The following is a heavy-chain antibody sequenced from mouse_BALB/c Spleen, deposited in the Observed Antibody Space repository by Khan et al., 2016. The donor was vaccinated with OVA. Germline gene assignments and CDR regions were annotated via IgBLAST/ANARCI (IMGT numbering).Heavy chain of an antibody. CDR2: IWSAGST. D-gene: IGHD2-4*01. J-gene: IGHJ3*01. Sequence: QVQLKQSGPGLVQPSQSLSITCTVSGFSLNNYSVHWVRQSPGKGLEWLGVIWSAGSTDYNAAFISRLTISKDNYRSQVVFKMNSLQPNDTAICSWARRGYDYGRGALFAYWGQGTLVTVSA. CDR1: GFSLNNYS. V-gene: IGHV2-2*02. CDR3: ARRGYDYGRGALFAY.